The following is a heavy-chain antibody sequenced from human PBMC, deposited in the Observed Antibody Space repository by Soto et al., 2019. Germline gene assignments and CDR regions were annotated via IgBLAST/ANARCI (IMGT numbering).Heavy chain of an antibody. CDR1: GGSISSGDYY. CDR3: ARVTLSSWELPYYFDY. J-gene: IGHJ4*02. V-gene: IGHV4-30-4*01. Sequence: PCETLCLTCTVSGGSISSGDYYWSWIRQPPGKGLEWIGYIYYSGSTYYNPSLKSRVTISVDTSKNQFSLKLSSVTAADTAVYYCARVTLSSWELPYYFDYWGQGTLVTSPQ. CDR2: IYYSGST. D-gene: IGHD1-26*01.